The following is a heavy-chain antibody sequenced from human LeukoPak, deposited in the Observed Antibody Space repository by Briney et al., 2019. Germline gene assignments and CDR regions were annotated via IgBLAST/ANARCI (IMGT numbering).Heavy chain of an antibody. Sequence: SETLSLTCAVYGGSFSGYYWSWIRQPPGKGLEWVGEINHSGSTNYNPSLKSRVTISVDTSKNQFSLKLSSVTAADTAVYYCARGTYYYDSSGYLTPYYFDYWGQGTLVTVSS. CDR1: GGSFSGYY. V-gene: IGHV4-34*01. J-gene: IGHJ4*02. CDR2: INHSGST. CDR3: ARGTYYYDSSGYLTPYYFDY. D-gene: IGHD3-22*01.